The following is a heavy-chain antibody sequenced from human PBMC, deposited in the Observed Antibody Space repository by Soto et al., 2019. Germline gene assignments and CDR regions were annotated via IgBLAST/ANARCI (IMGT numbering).Heavy chain of an antibody. V-gene: IGHV3-30*03. J-gene: IGHJ3*02. CDR1: GFTFSSYG. D-gene: IGHD3-22*01. CDR3: AQLEYYYDSSPAFDI. CDR2: ISYDGSNK. Sequence: QVQLVESGGGVVQPGRSLRLSCAASGFTFSSYGMHSVRQAPGKGLEWVAVISYDGSNKYYADSVKGRFTISRDNSKNTLYLQMNSLRAEDTAVYYCAQLEYYYDSSPAFDIWGQGTMVTVSS.